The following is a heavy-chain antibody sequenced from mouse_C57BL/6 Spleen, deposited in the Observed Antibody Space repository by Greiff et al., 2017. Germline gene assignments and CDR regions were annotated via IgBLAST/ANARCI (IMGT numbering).Heavy chain of an antibody. CDR2: ISDGGSYT. D-gene: IGHD1-1*01. J-gene: IGHJ1*03. CDR1: GFTFSSYA. Sequence: EVKLMESGGGLVKPGGSLKLSCAASGFTFSSYAMSWVRQTPEKRLEWVATISDGGSYTYYPDNVKGRFTISRDNAKNNLYLQMSHLKSEDTAMYYGARDPFGSRPFYWYFDVWGTGTTVTVSS. V-gene: IGHV5-4*01. CDR3: ARDPFGSRPFYWYFDV.